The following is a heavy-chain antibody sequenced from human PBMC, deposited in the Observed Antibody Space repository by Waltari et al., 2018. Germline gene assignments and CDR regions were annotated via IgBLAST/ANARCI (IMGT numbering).Heavy chain of an antibody. CDR1: GGSLSGYY. J-gene: IGHJ4*02. V-gene: IGHV4-34*01. CDR3: ARREIVGVDPGHFDY. D-gene: IGHD3-3*01. Sequence: QVQLQQWGAGLLKPSETLSLTCAVYGGSLSGYYWSWIRQPPGKGLEWIGEINHSGSTNYNPSLKRRVTISVDTSKNQFSLKLSSVTAADTAVYYCARREIVGVDPGHFDYWGQGTLVTVSS. CDR2: INHSGST.